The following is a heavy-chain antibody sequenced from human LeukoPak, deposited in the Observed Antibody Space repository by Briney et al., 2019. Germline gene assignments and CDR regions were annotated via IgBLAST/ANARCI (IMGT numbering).Heavy chain of an antibody. V-gene: IGHV4-34*01. J-gene: IGHJ4*02. CDR1: GGSFSGYY. D-gene: IGHD2-2*02. Sequence: PSETLSLTCAVYGGSFSGYYWSWIRQPPGKGLEWIGEINHSGSTNYNPSLKSQVTISVDTSKNQFSLKLSSVTAADTAVYYCARDYGYCSSTSCYSGGFDYWGQGTLVTVSS. CDR3: ARDYGYCSSTSCYSGGFDY. CDR2: INHSGST.